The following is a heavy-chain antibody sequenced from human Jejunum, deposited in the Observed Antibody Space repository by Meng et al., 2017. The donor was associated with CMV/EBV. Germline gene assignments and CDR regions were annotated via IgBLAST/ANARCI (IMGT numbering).Heavy chain of an antibody. J-gene: IGHJ4*02. CDR2: IYSTGTT. CDR3: ARFHWLVYYFDY. V-gene: IGHV4-59*01. CDR1: GGSISAYY. Sequence: CSVSGGSISAYYWAWIRQAPGKGLEWIGHIYSTGTTYSNPALKSRVTISLDTSERQLSLRLNSVTAADTAVYFCARFHWLVYYFDYWGQGTPVTVSS. D-gene: IGHD6-19*01.